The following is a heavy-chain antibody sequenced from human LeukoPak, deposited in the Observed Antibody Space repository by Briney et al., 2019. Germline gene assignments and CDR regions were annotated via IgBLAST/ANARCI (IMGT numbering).Heavy chain of an antibody. CDR3: ARGYDFWSGYHGH. CDR1: GDSFSSGY. D-gene: IGHD3-3*01. V-gene: IGHV4-59*01. Sequence: PSETLSLTCTVSGDSFSSGYWSWIRQPPGKGLEWIGYTSYSDSTRYSPSLKSRVTMSIDTSMNQFSLKVTSVTAADTAVYYCARGYDFWSGYHGHWGQGTLVTVSS. J-gene: IGHJ4*02. CDR2: TSYSDST.